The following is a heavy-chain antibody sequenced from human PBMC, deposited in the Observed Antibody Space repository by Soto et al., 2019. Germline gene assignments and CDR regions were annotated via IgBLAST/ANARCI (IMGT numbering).Heavy chain of an antibody. J-gene: IGHJ4*02. V-gene: IGHV4-31*02. CDR2: IYYSAST. CDR1: GDSISSGVYY. Sequence: NPSETLSLTWTVSGDSISSGVYYWIWIRQHPWKGLEWIGYIYYSASTYYNPSLKSRVTISVDTSKNQFSLKLSSVTAADTAVYYCARGVGLDYYDSSGYYADYWGQGALVTVS. CDR3: ARGVGLDYYDSSGYYADY. D-gene: IGHD3-22*01.